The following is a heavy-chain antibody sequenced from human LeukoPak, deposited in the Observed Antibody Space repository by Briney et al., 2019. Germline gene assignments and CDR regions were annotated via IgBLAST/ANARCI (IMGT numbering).Heavy chain of an antibody. Sequence: GGSLRLSCAASGFTSSPDWMSWVRQGPGKGLEWLACIKRNGHVKYYADSVRGRFTISRDDAGNSLHLQMNSLRVEDTALYYCAALDAPTLHAAYWGQGSLVTVSS. V-gene: IGHV3-7*01. CDR1: GFTSSPDW. D-gene: IGHD5-24*01. CDR3: AALDAPTLHAAY. CDR2: IKRNGHVK. J-gene: IGHJ4*02.